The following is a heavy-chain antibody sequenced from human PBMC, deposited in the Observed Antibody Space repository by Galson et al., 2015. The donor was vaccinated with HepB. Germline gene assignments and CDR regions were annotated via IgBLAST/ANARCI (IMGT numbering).Heavy chain of an antibody. D-gene: IGHD2-2*01. J-gene: IGHJ3*02. CDR1: GYTFTSYG. CDR2: ISAYNGNT. CDR3: ARARGPKVGVVVPAAMGAADAFDI. Sequence: SVKVSCKASGYTFTSYGISWVRQAPGQGLEWMGWISAYNGNTNYAQKLQGRVTMTTDTSTSTAYMELRSLRSDDTAVYYCARARGPKVGVVVPAAMGAADAFDIWGQGTMVTVSS. V-gene: IGHV1-18*01.